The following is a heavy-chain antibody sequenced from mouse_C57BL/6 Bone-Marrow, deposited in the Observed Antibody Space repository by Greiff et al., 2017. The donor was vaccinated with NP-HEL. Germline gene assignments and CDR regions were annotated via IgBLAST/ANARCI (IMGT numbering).Heavy chain of an antibody. Sequence: EVQLQESGPGLVKPSQSLSLTCSVTGYSITSGYYWNWIRQFPGNKLEWMGYISYDGSNNYNPSLKNRISITRDTSKNQFFLKLNSVTTEDTATYYCARDGLRRGDYYAMDYWGQGTSVTVSS. CDR1: GYSITSGYY. CDR2: ISYDGSN. CDR3: ARDGLRRGDYYAMDY. J-gene: IGHJ4*01. V-gene: IGHV3-6*01. D-gene: IGHD2-2*01.